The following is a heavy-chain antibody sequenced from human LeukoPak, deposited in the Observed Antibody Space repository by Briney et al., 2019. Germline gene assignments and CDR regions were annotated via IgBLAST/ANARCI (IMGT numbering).Heavy chain of an antibody. Sequence: ASVKVSCKASGYTFTGYYIHWVRQAPGQGLEWMGWINPNSGGTNYAQKFQGRVTMTRDTSISTAYMEVSRLRSDDTAVYYCARDGGCSSTSCYGVWFDPWGQGTLVTVSS. J-gene: IGHJ5*02. D-gene: IGHD2-2*01. V-gene: IGHV1-2*02. CDR1: GYTFTGYY. CDR2: INPNSGGT. CDR3: ARDGGCSSTSCYGVWFDP.